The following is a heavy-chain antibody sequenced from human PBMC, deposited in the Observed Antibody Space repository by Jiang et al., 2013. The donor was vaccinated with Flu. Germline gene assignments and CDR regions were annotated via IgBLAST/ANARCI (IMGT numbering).Heavy chain of an antibody. CDR2: IYYSGST. CDR3: AGGPGWLTVY. D-gene: IGHD3-22*01. J-gene: IGHJ4*02. CDR1: SGSISTYY. Sequence: VQLVESGPGLVRPSETLSLTCTVSSGSISTYYWSWIRQPPGKGLEWIGQIYYSGSTNYNPSLKSRVTISLDTSKNQFSLKMNSVTAADTAVYYCAGGPGWLTVYWGQGPWSPSPQ. V-gene: IGHV4-59*01.